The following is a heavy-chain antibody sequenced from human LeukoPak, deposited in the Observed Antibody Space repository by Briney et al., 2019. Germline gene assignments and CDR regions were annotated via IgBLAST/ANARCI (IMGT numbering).Heavy chain of an antibody. Sequence: SVKVSCKASGGTFSSYAISWVRQAPGQGLEWMGGIIPIFGTANYAQKFQGRVTITADESTSTAYMELSSLRSEDTAVYYCARGGVDYYDGSAAGFDYWGQGTLVTVSA. CDR3: ARGGVDYYDGSAAGFDY. J-gene: IGHJ4*02. D-gene: IGHD3-22*01. V-gene: IGHV1-69*01. CDR1: GGTFSSYA. CDR2: IIPIFGTA.